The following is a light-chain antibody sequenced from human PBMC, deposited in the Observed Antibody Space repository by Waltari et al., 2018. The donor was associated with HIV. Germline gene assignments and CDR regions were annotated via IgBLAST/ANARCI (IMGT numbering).Light chain of an antibody. CDR2: DAS. CDR3: QQFFSTLIT. V-gene: IGKV1-39*01. CDR1: RSIVTY. Sequence: DIQMTQTPSSLSASVGDRVTITCRASRSIVTYLNWYQQKTGGAPKLLIYDASRLQSWVPSRVSASGSGTDFTLTISSLQPEDFATYYCQQFFSTLITFGQGTRLEI. J-gene: IGKJ5*01.